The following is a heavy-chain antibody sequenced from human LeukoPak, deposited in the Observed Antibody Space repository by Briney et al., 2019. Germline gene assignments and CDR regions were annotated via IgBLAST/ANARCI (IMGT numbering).Heavy chain of an antibody. J-gene: IGHJ4*02. CDR1: GYTFTTYG. Sequence: GASVKVSCKASGYTFTTYGISWVRQAPGQGLEWMGRINPNSGGTNYAQKFQGRVTMTRDTSISTAYMELSRLRSDDTAVYYCARLSEYCSSTSCYDWGQGTLVTVSS. CDR3: ARLSEYCSSTSCYD. CDR2: INPNSGGT. V-gene: IGHV1-2*06. D-gene: IGHD2-2*01.